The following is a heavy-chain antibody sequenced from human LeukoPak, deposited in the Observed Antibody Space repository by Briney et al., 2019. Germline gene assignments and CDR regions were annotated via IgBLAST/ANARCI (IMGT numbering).Heavy chain of an antibody. V-gene: IGHV1-18*01. CDR3: ARSGYCSSTSCPRYFDL. J-gene: IGHJ2*01. CDR2: ICAYNGNT. CDR1: GYTFTSYG. D-gene: IGHD2-2*01. Sequence: ASVKVSCKASGYTFTSYGISWVRQAPGQGLEWMGWICAYNGNTNYAQKLQGRVTMTTDTSTSTAYMELRSLRSDDTAVYYCARSGYCSSTSCPRYFDLWGRGTLVTVSS.